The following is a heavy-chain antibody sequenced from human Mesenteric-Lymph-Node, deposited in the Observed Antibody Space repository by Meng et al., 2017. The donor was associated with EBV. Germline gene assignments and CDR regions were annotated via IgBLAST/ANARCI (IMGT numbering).Heavy chain of an antibody. J-gene: IGHJ4*02. CDR2: MYYSGIT. Sequence: QVQLQESGPGLVKPSETLSLTGTVSGDSVSSGSKYWSWIRQSPGKGLEWIGYMYYSGITKYNPSLKSRVTISVDTSKNQFSLKLSSVTTADTALYYCARDLGYSGYYPAYWGQGTLVTVSS. CDR1: GDSVSSGSKY. CDR3: ARDLGYSGYYPAY. D-gene: IGHD5-12*01. V-gene: IGHV4-61*01.